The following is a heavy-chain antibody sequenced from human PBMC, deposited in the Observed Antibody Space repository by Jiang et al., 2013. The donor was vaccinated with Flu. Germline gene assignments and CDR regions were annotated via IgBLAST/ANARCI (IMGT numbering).Heavy chain of an antibody. V-gene: IGHV1-69*06. CDR3: ARDRQRELLGDAFDI. CDR1: GDTFNIYG. J-gene: IGHJ3*02. CDR2: IIPNFGAA. D-gene: IGHD1-7*01. Sequence: QLVESGAEVKKPGSSVKVSCKASGDTFNIYGINWVRQAPGQGLEWMGGIIPNFGAAKYSQQFQGRVTITADKSTSTAYMELSSLRSEDTAIYYCARDRQRELLGDAFDIWGQGTMLTVSS.